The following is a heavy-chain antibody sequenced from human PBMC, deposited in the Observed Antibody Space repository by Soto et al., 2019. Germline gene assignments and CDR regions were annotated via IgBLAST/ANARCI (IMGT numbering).Heavy chain of an antibody. CDR3: ARQGGYDCWSGYTTYYYGMDV. CDR2: IYYSGST. Sequence: SETLSLTCTVAGGSISSSSYYWGWIRQPPGKGLEWIGSIYYSGSTYYNPSLKSRVTISVDTSKNQFSLKLSSVTAADTAVYYCARQGGYDCWSGYTTYYYGMDVWGQGTTVT. CDR1: GGSISSSSYY. V-gene: IGHV4-39*01. J-gene: IGHJ6*02. D-gene: IGHD3-3*01.